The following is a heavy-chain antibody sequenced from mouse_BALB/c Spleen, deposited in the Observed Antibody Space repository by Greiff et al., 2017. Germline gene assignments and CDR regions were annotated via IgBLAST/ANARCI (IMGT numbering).Heavy chain of an antibody. CDR3: ARSGMITTSGAMDY. Sequence: QVQLKESGPELVKPGASVKISCKASGYAFSSSWMNWVKQRPGQGLEWIGRIYPGDGDTNYNGKFKGKATLTADKSSSTAYMQLSSLTSVDSAVYFCARSGMITTSGAMDYWGQGTSVTVSS. V-gene: IGHV1-82*01. D-gene: IGHD2-4*01. CDR1: GYAFSSSW. J-gene: IGHJ4*01. CDR2: IYPGDGDT.